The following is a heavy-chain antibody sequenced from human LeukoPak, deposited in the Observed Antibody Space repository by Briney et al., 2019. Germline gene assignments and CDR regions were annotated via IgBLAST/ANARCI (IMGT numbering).Heavy chain of an antibody. V-gene: IGHV1-24*01. CDR1: GHTLTELS. D-gene: IGHD3-10*01. CDR3: ATAGPLRFGDFVSHS. Sequence: GASVTVSCKVSGHTLTELSMNWVRQGPGGGLEWRGGFDPEEGETLYAQKFQGRVTMTDDTSTDTAYMELRSLRSEDTAVYYCATAGPLRFGDFVSHSWGQGTLVTVSS. J-gene: IGHJ4*02. CDR2: FDPEEGET.